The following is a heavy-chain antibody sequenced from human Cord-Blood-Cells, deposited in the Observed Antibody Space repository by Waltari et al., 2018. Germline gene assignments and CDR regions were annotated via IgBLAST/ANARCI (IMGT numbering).Heavy chain of an antibody. CDR2: IKHSGST. J-gene: IGHJ4*02. CDR3: AREGLGYCSSTSCYALDY. V-gene: IGHV4-34*01. D-gene: IGHD2-2*01. CDR1: GWSFSGYY. Sequence: QVQLQQWGAGLLKPSETLSLTCAVYGWSFSGYYWSWLRHPPGQGLEWMGEIKHSGSTNYNPALKGRVTISVDTSKNQFSRKLSSVTAADTAVYYCAREGLGYCSSTSCYALDYWGQGTLVTVSS.